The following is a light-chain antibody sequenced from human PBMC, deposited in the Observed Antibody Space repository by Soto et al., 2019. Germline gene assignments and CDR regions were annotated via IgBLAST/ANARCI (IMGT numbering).Light chain of an antibody. CDR3: QQHSHWPPWT. V-gene: IGKV3-11*01. CDR2: GAS. Sequence: EVVLTQSPATLSLSPGERATLACRASETVRTFVDWYQQKPGQAPRLLIYGASNRANGIPARFSGSGSGTVFTLTISNLEPEDFAVYYCQQHSHWPPWTFGQGTRVEIQ. J-gene: IGKJ1*01. CDR1: ETVRTF.